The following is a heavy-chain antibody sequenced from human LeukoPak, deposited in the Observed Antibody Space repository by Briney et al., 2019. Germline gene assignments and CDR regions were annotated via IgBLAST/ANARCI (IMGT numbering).Heavy chain of an antibody. J-gene: IGHJ5*02. CDR2: IYTSGST. D-gene: IGHD2-2*01. CDR3: ARIRYCSSTSCYAGVHWFDP. CDR1: GGSISSYY. V-gene: IGHV4-4*07. Sequence: SETLSLTCTVSGGSISSYYWSWIRQPAGKGLEWIGRIYTSGSTNYNPSLKSRVTMSVDTSKNQFSLKLSSVTAADPAVYYCARIRYCSSTSCYAGVHWFDPWGQGTLVTVSS.